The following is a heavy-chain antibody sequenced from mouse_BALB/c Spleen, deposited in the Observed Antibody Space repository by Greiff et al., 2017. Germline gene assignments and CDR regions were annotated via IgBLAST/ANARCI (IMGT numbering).Heavy chain of an antibody. CDR2: ISSGSSTI. CDR1: GFTFSSFG. Sequence: DVMLVESGGGLVQPGGSRKLSCAASGFTFSSFGMHWVRQAPEKGLEWVAYISSGSSTIYYADTVKGRFTISRDNPKNTLFLQMTSLRSEDTAMYYCARKVEAYYAMDYWGQGTSVTVSS. CDR3: ARKVEAYYAMDY. J-gene: IGHJ4*01. D-gene: IGHD1-1*01. V-gene: IGHV5-17*02.